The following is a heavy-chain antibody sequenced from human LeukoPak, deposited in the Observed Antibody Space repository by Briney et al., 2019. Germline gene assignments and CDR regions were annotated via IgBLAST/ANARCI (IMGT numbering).Heavy chain of an antibody. J-gene: IGHJ4*02. CDR1: GFTFSDAW. D-gene: IGHD1-7*01. Sequence: GGSLRLSCAASGFTFSDAWMSWVRQAPGKGLEWVSVIYSGGSTYYADSVKGRFTISRDNSKNTLYLQMNSLRAEDTAVYYCARGGLTGTTIPYFDYWGRGTLVSVSS. CDR3: ARGGLTGTTIPYFDY. CDR2: IYSGGST. V-gene: IGHV3-66*01.